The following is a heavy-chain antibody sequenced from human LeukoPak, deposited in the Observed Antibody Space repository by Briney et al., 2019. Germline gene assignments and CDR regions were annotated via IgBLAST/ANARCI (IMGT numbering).Heavy chain of an antibody. CDR2: INPSGGST. V-gene: IGHV1-46*01. Sequence: ASVKVSCKASGYTFAGYYMHWVRQAPGQGLEWMGIINPSGGSTSYAQKFQGRVTMTRDTSTSTVYMELSSLRSEDTAVYYCARGLHRQRVGAISDYWGQGTLVTVSS. D-gene: IGHD1-26*01. J-gene: IGHJ4*02. CDR3: ARGLHRQRVGAISDY. CDR1: GYTFAGYY.